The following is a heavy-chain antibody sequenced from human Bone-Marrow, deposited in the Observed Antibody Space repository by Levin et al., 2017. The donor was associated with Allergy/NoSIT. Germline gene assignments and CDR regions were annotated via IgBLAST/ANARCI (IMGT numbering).Heavy chain of an antibody. CDR1: GGTFSSYA. V-gene: IGHV1-69*13. CDR3: ARDDYGGNHKGTEETTGSVYFDY. D-gene: IGHD4-23*01. CDR2: IIPIFGTA. Sequence: SVKVSCKASGGTFSSYAISWVRQAPGQGLEWMGGIIPIFGTANYAQKFQGRVTITADESTSTAYMELSSLRSEDTAVYYCARDDYGGNHKGTEETTGSVYFDYWGQGTLVTVSS. J-gene: IGHJ4*02.